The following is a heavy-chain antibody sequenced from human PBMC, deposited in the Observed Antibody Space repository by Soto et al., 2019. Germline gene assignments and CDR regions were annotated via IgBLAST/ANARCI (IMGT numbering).Heavy chain of an antibody. CDR2: INPSGGST. CDR3: ARELPHSGWYDWFDP. CDR1: GYTSTSYY. D-gene: IGHD6-19*01. J-gene: IGHJ5*02. Sequence: ASVKVSCKASGYTSTSYYMHWVRQAPGQGLEWMGIINPSGGSTSYAQKFQGRVTMTRDTSTSTVYMELSSLRSEDTAVYYCARELPHSGWYDWFDPWGQGTLVTVSS. V-gene: IGHV1-46*01.